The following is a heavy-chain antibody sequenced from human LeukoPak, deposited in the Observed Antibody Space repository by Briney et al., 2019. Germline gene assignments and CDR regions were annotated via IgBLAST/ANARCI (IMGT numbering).Heavy chain of an antibody. Sequence: QPSETLSLTCTVSGGSISSYYWSWIRQPPGKGLEWIGYIYYSGSTNYNPSLKSRVTISVDTSKNQFSLKLSSVTAADTAVYYCARLASIAAAGDAFDIWGQGTMVTVSS. CDR2: IYYSGST. J-gene: IGHJ3*02. CDR3: ARLASIAAAGDAFDI. D-gene: IGHD6-13*01. CDR1: GGSISSYY. V-gene: IGHV4-59*08.